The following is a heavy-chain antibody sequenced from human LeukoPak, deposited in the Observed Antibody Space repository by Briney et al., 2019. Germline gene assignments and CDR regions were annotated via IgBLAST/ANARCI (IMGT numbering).Heavy chain of an antibody. Sequence: SETLSLTCTVSGGSISSGGYSWSWIRQPPGKGLEWIGYIYHSGSTYYNPSLKSRVTISVDTSKNQFSLKLSSVTAADTAVYYCARAPYGSATNNYYMDVWGKGTTVTVSS. CDR1: GGSISSGGYS. V-gene: IGHV4-30-2*01. J-gene: IGHJ6*03. CDR3: ARAPYGSATNNYYMDV. D-gene: IGHD3-10*01. CDR2: IYHSGST.